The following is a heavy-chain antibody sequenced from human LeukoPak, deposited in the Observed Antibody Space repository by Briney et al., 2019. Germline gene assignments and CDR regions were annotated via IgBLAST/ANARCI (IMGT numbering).Heavy chain of an antibody. CDR2: IYYSGST. J-gene: IGHJ4*02. CDR3: ARAYVVDTAMDPVFDY. Sequence: PSETLSLTCTVSGGSISSGDYYWSWIRQPPGKGLEWIGYIYYSGSTYYNPSLKSRVTISVDTSKNQFSLKLSSVTAADTAVYYCARAYVVDTAMDPVFDYWGQGTLVTVSS. CDR1: GGSISSGDYY. V-gene: IGHV4-30-4*08. D-gene: IGHD5-18*01.